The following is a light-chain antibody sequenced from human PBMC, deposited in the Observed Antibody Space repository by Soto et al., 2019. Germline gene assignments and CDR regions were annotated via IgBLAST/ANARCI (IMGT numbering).Light chain of an antibody. CDR2: DAS. CDR1: QSVSSY. J-gene: IGKJ4*01. CDR3: QQRSTWPLT. V-gene: IGKV3-11*01. Sequence: EIVLTQSPATLSLSPGERATLSCRATQSVSSYLAWYQHKPGQAPRLLIYDASNRATGIPARFSGSGSGTDLTLTISSLEAEDFAVYYCQQRSTWPLTFGGGTKVEIK.